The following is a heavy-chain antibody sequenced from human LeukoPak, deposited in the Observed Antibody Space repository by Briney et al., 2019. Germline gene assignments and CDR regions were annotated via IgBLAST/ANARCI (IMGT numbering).Heavy chain of an antibody. CDR2: IWYDGSNK. Sequence: PGRSLRLSCAASGFTFSSYGMHWVRQAPGKGLEWVAVIWYDGSNKYYADSVKGRFTISRDNSKDTLYLQMNSLRAEDTAVYYCANEWPKTVFDPWGQGTLVTVSS. CDR1: GFTFSSYG. J-gene: IGHJ5*02. CDR3: ANEWPKTVFDP. D-gene: IGHD1-14*01. V-gene: IGHV3-33*06.